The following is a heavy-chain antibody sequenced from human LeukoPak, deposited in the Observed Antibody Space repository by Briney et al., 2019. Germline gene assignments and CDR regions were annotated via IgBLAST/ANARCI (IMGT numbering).Heavy chain of an antibody. J-gene: IGHJ4*02. CDR3: ARAYCSSTSFYRLMGY. CDR1: GYTFTSYY. CDR2: INPSGGST. D-gene: IGHD2-2*01. V-gene: IGHV1-46*03. Sequence: ASVKVSCKASGYTFTSYYMHWVLQAPGQGLEWMGIINPSGGSTSYAQKFQGRVTMTRDTSTSTVYMELSSLRSEDTAVYYCARAYCSSTSFYRLMGYWGQGTLVTVSS.